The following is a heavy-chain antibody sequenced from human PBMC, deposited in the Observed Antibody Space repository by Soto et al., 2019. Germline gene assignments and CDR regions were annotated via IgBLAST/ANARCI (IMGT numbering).Heavy chain of an antibody. D-gene: IGHD2-15*01. CDR3: TTDLWRVAVVVGSTGYFNP. J-gene: IGHJ5*02. CDR1: GFTFSDTL. Sequence: VGSRRLAGAACGFTFSDTLVSWVRQAPGKGLDWVGRIKSKSDGGTTEYAAPVRGRFTISRDDSKNTLYLQMNSLKTEDTAVYYCTTDLWRVAVVVGSTGYFNPWGQGT. V-gene: IGHV3-15*01. CDR2: IKSKSDGGTT.